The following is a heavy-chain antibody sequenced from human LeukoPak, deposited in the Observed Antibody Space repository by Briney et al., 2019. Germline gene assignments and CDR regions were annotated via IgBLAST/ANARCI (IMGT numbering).Heavy chain of an antibody. D-gene: IGHD6-19*01. J-gene: IGHJ3*02. CDR1: GLTFSTYE. Sequence: GGSLRLSCVASGLTFSTYEMNWVRQAPGKGLEWVSYISGSGGTTYYADSVQGRFTIFRDNTKNTLYLQMDSLRAEDTAVYYCAKMGMAGTYDAFDIWGQGTMVTVSS. V-gene: IGHV3-48*03. CDR3: AKMGMAGTYDAFDI. CDR2: ISGSGGTT.